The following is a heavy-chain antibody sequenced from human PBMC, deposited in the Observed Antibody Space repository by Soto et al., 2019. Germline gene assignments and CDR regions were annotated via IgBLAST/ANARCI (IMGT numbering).Heavy chain of an antibody. CDR2: IYYSGST. D-gene: IGHD3-22*01. CDR1: GGSISSSSYY. CDR3: ARPGLDYYDSSGYPET. Sequence: SETLSLTCTVSGGSISSSSYYWGWIRQPPGKGLEWIGSIYYSGSTYYNPSLKSRVTISVDTSKNQFSLKLSSVTAADTAVYYCARPGLDYYDSSGYPETWGQGTLVTVSS. J-gene: IGHJ4*02. V-gene: IGHV4-39*01.